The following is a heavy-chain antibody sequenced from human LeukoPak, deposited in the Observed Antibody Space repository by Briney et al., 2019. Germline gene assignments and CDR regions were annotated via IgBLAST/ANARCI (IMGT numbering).Heavy chain of an antibody. CDR3: ARTRDFWSAYFDY. CDR1: GVSITSDTYY. V-gene: IGHV4-30-2*01. D-gene: IGHD3-3*01. CDR2: ILHSGST. Sequence: SETLSLTCAVSGVSITSDTYYWSWIRQPPGKGLEWIGYILHSGSTYHNPSLKSRVTISVDTSKNQFSLKPSSMTAADTAVYFCARTRDFWSAYFDYWGQGILVTVSS. J-gene: IGHJ4*02.